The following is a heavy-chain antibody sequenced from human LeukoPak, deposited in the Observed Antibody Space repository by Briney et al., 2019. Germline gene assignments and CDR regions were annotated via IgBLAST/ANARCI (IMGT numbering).Heavy chain of an antibody. CDR3: AKGGARDVWYFAY. CDR1: GFIFSSFG. J-gene: IGHJ4*02. D-gene: IGHD2-8*01. Sequence: GGSLSLSCAASGFIFSSFGIDWVRQTPGKGLEWVAFVRFDGGEKYYADSVKGRFTVSKDNSKNTLYLQINSLRPEDTAVYYCAKGGARDVWYFAYWGLGVLVTVSS. CDR2: VRFDGGEK. V-gene: IGHV3-30*02.